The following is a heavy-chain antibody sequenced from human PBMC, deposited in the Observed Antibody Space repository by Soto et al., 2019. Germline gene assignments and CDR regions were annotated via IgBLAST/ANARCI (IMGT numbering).Heavy chain of an antibody. CDR3: ASSSGYGPYYYYYGMDV. CDR1: GFTFSSYS. D-gene: IGHD5-12*01. V-gene: IGHV3-21*01. CDR2: ISSSSSYI. Sequence: PAGSLRLSCAASGFTFSSYSMNWVRQAPGKGLEWVSSISSSSSYIYYADSVKGRFTISRDNAKNSLYLQMNSLRAEDTAVYYCASSSGYGPYYYYYGMDVWGQGTTVTVSS. J-gene: IGHJ6*02.